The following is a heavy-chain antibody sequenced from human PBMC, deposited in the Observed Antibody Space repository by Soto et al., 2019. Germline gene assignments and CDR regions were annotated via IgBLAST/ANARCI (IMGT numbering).Heavy chain of an antibody. D-gene: IGHD6-13*01. V-gene: IGHV3-23*01. CDR3: AKERWAAAGTPTLDY. CDR1: GFTFSSYD. Sequence: EVQLLESGGGLVQPGGSLRLSCAASGFTFSSYDMSWVRQATGKGLEWVSAISGGTSSTYYADSVKGRFTISRDNSKNTLYLQMNSLRADDTAVYYCAKERWAAAGTPTLDYWGQGTLVTVSS. J-gene: IGHJ4*02. CDR2: ISGGTSST.